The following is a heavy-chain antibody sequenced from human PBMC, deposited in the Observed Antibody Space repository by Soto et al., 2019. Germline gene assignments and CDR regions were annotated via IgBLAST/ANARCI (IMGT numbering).Heavy chain of an antibody. Sequence: GGSLRLSCSASGFTFSSYAMHWVRQAPGKGLEYISVISSNGGSTYYADSVKGRFTISRDNSKNTLYLQMSSLRVEDTAVYYCVKALTGASLSKRAFDIWGQGTMVTVSS. CDR3: VKALTGASLSKRAFDI. D-gene: IGHD6-25*01. V-gene: IGHV3-64D*08. J-gene: IGHJ3*02. CDR1: GFTFSSYA. CDR2: ISSNGGST.